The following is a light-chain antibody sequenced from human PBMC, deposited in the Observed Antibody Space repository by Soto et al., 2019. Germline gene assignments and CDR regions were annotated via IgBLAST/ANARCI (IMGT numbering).Light chain of an antibody. Sequence: EIVMTHSRATLAGSPWEGATLSWSASQSVSSDYLAWHQQKPGQAPRLLIYGASTRATGIPARFSGSGSGTEFTLTISSLQSEDFAVYYCQQYNNWPQWTFGQGTKVDIK. CDR1: QSVSSD. CDR2: GAS. V-gene: IGKV3-15*01. CDR3: QQYNNWPQWT. J-gene: IGKJ1*01.